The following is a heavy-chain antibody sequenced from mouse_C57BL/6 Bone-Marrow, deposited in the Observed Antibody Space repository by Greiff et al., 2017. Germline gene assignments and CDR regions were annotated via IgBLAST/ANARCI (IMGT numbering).Heavy chain of an antibody. J-gene: IGHJ4*01. D-gene: IGHD1-1*01. CDR1: GFTFSSYA. CDR3: ARAYYYVDY. Sequence: DVKLVESGGGLVKPGGSLKLSCAASGFTFSSYAMSWVRQTPEKRLEWVATISDGGSYTYYPDNVKGRFTISRDNAKNNLYLQMSHLKSEDTAMYYCARAYYYVDYWGQGTSVTVSS. V-gene: IGHV5-4*03. CDR2: ISDGGSYT.